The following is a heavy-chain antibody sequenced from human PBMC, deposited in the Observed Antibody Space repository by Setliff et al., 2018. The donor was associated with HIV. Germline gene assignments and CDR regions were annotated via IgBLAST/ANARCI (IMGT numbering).Heavy chain of an antibody. J-gene: IGHJ4*02. D-gene: IGHD2-2*01. CDR1: DDSISSNY. Sequence: LSLTCTVSDDSISSNYWSWIRQSAGKGLEWVGRIYTGGRTNYNPSLKGRVTMSVDTSKNQFYLNLSSVTAADTAVYYCARDRMPMASWVPDKWGQGTQVTVSS. V-gene: IGHV4-4*07. CDR2: IYTGGRT. CDR3: ARDRMPMASWVPDK.